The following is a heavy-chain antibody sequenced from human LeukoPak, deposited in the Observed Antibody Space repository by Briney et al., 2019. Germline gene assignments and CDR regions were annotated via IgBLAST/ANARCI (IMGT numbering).Heavy chain of an antibody. Sequence: PGGSLRLSCAASGFTFSSSAMSWVRQAPGKGLEWVSSISGSAEKTYYADSVKGRFTISRDSSQKILNLQMNNLRVEDTAIYYCARGSTYDFWSGDALDVWGQGTMVTVAS. J-gene: IGHJ3*01. D-gene: IGHD3-3*01. CDR3: ARGSTYDFWSGDALDV. CDR2: ISGSAEKT. CDR1: GFTFSSSA. V-gene: IGHV3-23*01.